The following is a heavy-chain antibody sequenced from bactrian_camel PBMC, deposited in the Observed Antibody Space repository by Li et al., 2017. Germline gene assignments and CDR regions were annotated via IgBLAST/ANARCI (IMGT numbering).Heavy chain of an antibody. J-gene: IGHJ6*01. Sequence: QLVESGGGSVQAGGSLRLSCAASGFTVSRYYMAWFRQAPGKEREGVARIATGSGNTYYADSVKGRFTISKDNAKNTLYLQMNSLKPEDTAMYYCAAVRYGVTWYPLCRARSADFGYWGQGTQVTVS. CDR1: GFTVSRYY. V-gene: IGHV3S28*01. CDR3: AAVRYGVTWYPLCRARSADFGY. CDR2: IATGSGNT. D-gene: IGHD6*01.